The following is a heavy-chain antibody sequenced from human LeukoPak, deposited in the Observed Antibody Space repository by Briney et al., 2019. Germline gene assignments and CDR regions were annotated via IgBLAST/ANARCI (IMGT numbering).Heavy chain of an antibody. Sequence: ASLKVSCKPSGYSFTNYYIHWVRQAPGQGLEWMGVIKPSGSYTNYAQRFQGRVTMTRDTSTSTVYMELNSLRSEDTALYYCARGSALIVPSAKVPFDYCGQGTLVTVSS. J-gene: IGHJ4*02. CDR3: ARGSALIVPSAKVPFDY. CDR2: IKPSGSYT. CDR1: GYSFTNYY. V-gene: IGHV1-46*01. D-gene: IGHD2/OR15-2a*01.